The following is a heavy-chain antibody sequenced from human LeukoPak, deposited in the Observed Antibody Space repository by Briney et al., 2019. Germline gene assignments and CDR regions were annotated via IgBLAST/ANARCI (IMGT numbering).Heavy chain of an antibody. CDR1: GFTFSSYA. CDR3: ARGDGYDSSGYDDAFDI. J-gene: IGHJ3*02. V-gene: IGHV3-30-3*01. CDR2: ISYDGSNK. Sequence: GGSLRLSCAASGFTFSSYAMSWVRQAPGKGLEWVAVISYDGSNKYYADSVKGRFTISRDNSKNTLYLQMNSLRAEDTAVYYCARGDGYDSSGYDDAFDIWGQGTMVTVSS. D-gene: IGHD3-22*01.